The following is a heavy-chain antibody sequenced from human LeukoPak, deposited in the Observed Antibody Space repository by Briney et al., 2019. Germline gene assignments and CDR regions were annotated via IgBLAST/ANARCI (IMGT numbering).Heavy chain of an antibody. Sequence: SETLSLTCAVYGGSFSGYYWSWIRQPPGKGLEWIGEINHSGSTNYNPSLKSRVTISVDTSKNQFSLKLSSVTAAGTAVYYCARGVGISGGSNNWFDPWGQGTLVTVSS. V-gene: IGHV4-34*01. CDR3: ARGVGISGGSNNWFDP. J-gene: IGHJ5*02. CDR2: INHSGST. D-gene: IGHD2-15*01. CDR1: GGSFSGYY.